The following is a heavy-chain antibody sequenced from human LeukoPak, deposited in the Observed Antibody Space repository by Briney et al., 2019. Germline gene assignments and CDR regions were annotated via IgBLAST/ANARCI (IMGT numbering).Heavy chain of an antibody. CDR1: GFTFINAW. CDR3: AKAPVTSCRGAYCYPFDS. J-gene: IGHJ4*02. CDR2: TSSSDAGT. V-gene: IGHV3-23*01. D-gene: IGHD2-21*01. Sequence: GGSLRLSCATSGFTFINAWMNWVRQAPGKGLEWVAATSSSDAGTYHADSVRGRFTISRDNSKNTLYLQMNSLRAEDAAVYFCAKAPVTSCRGAYCYPFDSWGQGTLVTVSS.